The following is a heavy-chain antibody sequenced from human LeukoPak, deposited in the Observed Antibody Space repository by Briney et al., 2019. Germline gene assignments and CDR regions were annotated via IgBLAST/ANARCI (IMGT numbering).Heavy chain of an antibody. J-gene: IGHJ4*02. Sequence: PGGSLRLSCTVSGFIFSDFSMNWVRQAPGRGLEWVSSINPGGSIIFYSDPVKGRFTISRDNAKNSLYLQMNSLRAEDTALYFCASGIRERGFDYWGQGTLVTVSS. CDR3: ASGIRERGFDY. V-gene: IGHV3-21*01. CDR1: GFIFSDFS. CDR2: INPGGSII. D-gene: IGHD1-1*01.